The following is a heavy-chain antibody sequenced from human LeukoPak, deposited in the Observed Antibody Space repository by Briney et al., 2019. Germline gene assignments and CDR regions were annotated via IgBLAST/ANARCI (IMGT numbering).Heavy chain of an antibody. V-gene: IGHV1-46*02. CDR1: GYTFNSYY. J-gene: IGHJ5*02. D-gene: IGHD6-6*01. CDR3: ARERIIRGSSGPWFEP. Sequence: GASVKASSKPSGYTFNSYYMHWVRQAPGQRLEGMGIINPSGGSTSYAQQLQRRVTISRETTTSTVYIDLSSVRSEGTAVYFCARERIIRGSSGPWFEPWGEGNLGSVSP. CDR2: INPSGGST.